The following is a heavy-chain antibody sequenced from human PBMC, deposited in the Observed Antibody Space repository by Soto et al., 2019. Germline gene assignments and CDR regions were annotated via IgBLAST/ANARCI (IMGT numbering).Heavy chain of an antibody. Sequence: GGSLRLSCAASGFTLGSYGMSWVRQAPGKGLEWVSAVSPNGQGIYYADSVRGRFTISRDFSKNTVFLHMDSLRAEDTAVYYCAKDRDYPRDYFHYWGQGTLVTVSS. J-gene: IGHJ4*02. CDR2: VSPNGQGI. D-gene: IGHD3-10*01. CDR3: AKDRDYPRDYFHY. CDR1: GFTLGSYG. V-gene: IGHV3-23*01.